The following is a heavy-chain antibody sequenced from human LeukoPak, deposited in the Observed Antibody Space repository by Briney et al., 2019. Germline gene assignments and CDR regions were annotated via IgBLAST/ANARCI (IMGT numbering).Heavy chain of an antibody. D-gene: IGHD6-13*01. CDR2: ISSSGSTI. Sequence: GGSLRLSCAASGFTFSSYAMHWVRQAPGKGLEWVSYISSSGSTIYYADSVKGRFTISRDNAKNSLYLQMNSLRSEDTSVYFCATESSAALDYWGQGTLVTVSS. J-gene: IGHJ4*02. CDR1: GFTFSSYA. V-gene: IGHV3-48*04. CDR3: ATESSAALDY.